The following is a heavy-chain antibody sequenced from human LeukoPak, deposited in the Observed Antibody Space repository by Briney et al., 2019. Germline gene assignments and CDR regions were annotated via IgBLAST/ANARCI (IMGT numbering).Heavy chain of an antibody. J-gene: IGHJ4*02. CDR3: ARLGAYGSGSYYNY. D-gene: IGHD3-10*01. CDR2: MNPNSGNT. V-gene: IGHV1-18*01. CDR1: GYTFTSYG. Sequence: ASVKVSCKASGYTFTSYGINWVRQATGQGLEWMGWMNPNSGNTGYAQKFQGRVTITTDTSTSTAYMELRSLRSDDTAVYYCARLGAYGSGSYYNYWGQGTLVTVSS.